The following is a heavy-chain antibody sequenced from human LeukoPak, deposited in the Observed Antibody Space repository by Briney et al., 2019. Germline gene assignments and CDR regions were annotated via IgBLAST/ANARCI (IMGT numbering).Heavy chain of an antibody. D-gene: IGHD6-19*01. CDR3: AGVTGAVALDY. Sequence: PGESLRLSCAASGFTVSSNYMGWVRQAPGKGLEWVSVIYSGGSTYYADSVKGRFTISRDNSKNTLYLQMNSLRAEDTAVYYCAGVTGAVALDYWGQGPLVTVSS. CDR1: GFTVSSNY. V-gene: IGHV3-53*01. J-gene: IGHJ4*02. CDR2: IYSGGST.